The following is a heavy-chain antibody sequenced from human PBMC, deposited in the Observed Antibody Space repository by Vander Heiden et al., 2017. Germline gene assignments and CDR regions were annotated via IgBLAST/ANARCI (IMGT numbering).Heavy chain of an antibody. CDR3: ARDKDPYYYGSGKGWFDP. V-gene: IGHV3-21*01. CDR1: GLTFTSST. Sequence: EVQLVESGGGLVKPGGSLRLSCAASGLTFTSSTVNWVRQGPGKGLEWVSSISSSSSYIYYADSVKGRFTISRDNAKNSLYLQMNSLRAEDTAVYYCARDKDPYYYGSGKGWFDPWGQGTLVTVSS. J-gene: IGHJ5*02. D-gene: IGHD3-10*01. CDR2: ISSSSSYI.